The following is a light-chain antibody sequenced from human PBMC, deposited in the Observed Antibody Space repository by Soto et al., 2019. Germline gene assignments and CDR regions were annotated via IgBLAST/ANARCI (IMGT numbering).Light chain of an antibody. CDR3: QQYGGSPRT. CDR2: GAS. J-gene: IGKJ5*01. Sequence: VVMPPSPSTLSLSPGERAPLSCRASQSIRSNYVAWYQQKPGQGPRLLIYGASSRATGIPDRFSGSGSGTDFTLTIARLEPEDFAVYYCQQYGGSPRTFGQGTRLE. V-gene: IGKV3-20*01. CDR1: QSIRSNY.